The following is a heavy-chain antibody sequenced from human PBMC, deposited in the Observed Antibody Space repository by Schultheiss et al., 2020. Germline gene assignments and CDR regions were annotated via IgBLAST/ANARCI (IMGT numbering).Heavy chain of an antibody. CDR2: IIPIFGTA. CDR1: GGTFSSYA. CDR3: ARRGYGDYGALDI. D-gene: IGHD4-17*01. Sequence: SVKVSCKASGGTFSSYAISWVRQAPGQGLEWMGGIIPIFGTANYAQKFHGWVTMTRDTSISTAYMELRSLRSEDTAMYYCARRGYGDYGALDIWGQGTMVTVAS. V-gene: IGHV1-69*05. J-gene: IGHJ3*02.